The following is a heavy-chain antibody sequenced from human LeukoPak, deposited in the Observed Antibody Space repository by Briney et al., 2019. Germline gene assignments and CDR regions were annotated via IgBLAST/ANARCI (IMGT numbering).Heavy chain of an antibody. CDR3: ARDGGYYCSGGSCPIDY. D-gene: IGHD2-15*01. Sequence: ASVKVSCKASGYTFTGYYMHWVRQAPGQGLEWMGWINPNSGGTNYAQKFQGRVTMTRDTSISTAYMELSRLRSDGTAVYYCARDGGYYCSGGSCPIDYWGQGTLVTVSS. J-gene: IGHJ4*02. V-gene: IGHV1-2*02. CDR1: GYTFTGYY. CDR2: INPNSGGT.